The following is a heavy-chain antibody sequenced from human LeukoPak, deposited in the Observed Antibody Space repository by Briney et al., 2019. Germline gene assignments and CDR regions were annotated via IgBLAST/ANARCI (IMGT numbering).Heavy chain of an antibody. J-gene: IGHJ4*02. CDR2: ISSSSSTI. D-gene: IGHD3-10*01. V-gene: IGHV3-48*04. Sequence: GGSLRLSCASSGFTFSSYSMNRVRQAPGKGLGWVSYISSSSSTIYYADSVKGRFTISRDNAKNSLYLEMNSLRAEDTAVYYCARDTTGVRGVIIFGDCWGQGTLVTVSS. CDR1: GFTFSSYS. CDR3: ARDTTGVRGVIIFGDC.